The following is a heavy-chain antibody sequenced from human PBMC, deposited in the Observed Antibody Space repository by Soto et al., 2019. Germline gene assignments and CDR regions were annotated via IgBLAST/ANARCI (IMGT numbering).Heavy chain of an antibody. CDR3: ANGRYHDFWSGYYQFDY. Sequence: QVHLVQSGAEVKKPGASVKLSCKASGYTFSGYVMHWLRQAPGQRLEWMGWINAGNANTQYSQKFQGRVTITRDTSASAVYLELSSLRSEDTAVYNCANGRYHDFWSGYYQFDYWGQGTLVTVSS. V-gene: IGHV1-3*01. CDR1: GYTFSGYV. CDR2: INAGNANT. D-gene: IGHD3-3*01. J-gene: IGHJ4*02.